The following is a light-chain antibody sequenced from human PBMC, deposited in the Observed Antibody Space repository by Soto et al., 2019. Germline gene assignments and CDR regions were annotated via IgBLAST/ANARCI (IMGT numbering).Light chain of an antibody. CDR1: QSVGTK. V-gene: IGKV3-15*01. CDR3: QQYSSWLWT. CDR2: GAS. Sequence: IVMTQSPATLSGSPGERANLSCRASQSVGTKLAWYKQTPGQAPRLLIYGASNRATGVPARISGSVSGTESTLTIASLQSEDFAVCYCQQYSSWLWTFGQGTKVEIK. J-gene: IGKJ1*01.